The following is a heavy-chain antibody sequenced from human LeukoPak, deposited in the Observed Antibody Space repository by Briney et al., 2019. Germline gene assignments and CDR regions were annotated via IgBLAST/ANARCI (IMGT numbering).Heavy chain of an antibody. D-gene: IGHD3-10*01. V-gene: IGHV3-74*01. CDR1: GFTFTTYW. Sequence: GGSLRLSCAASGFTFTTYWMHGVRQAPGKGLEWVSRIKGDEMTTNYADSVEGRFTNSRDNAKKTVYLEINKLYYCARGGLFAYYFDYWGQGTLVTVSS. CDR3: YYFDY. CDR2: IKGDEMTT. J-gene: IGHJ4*02.